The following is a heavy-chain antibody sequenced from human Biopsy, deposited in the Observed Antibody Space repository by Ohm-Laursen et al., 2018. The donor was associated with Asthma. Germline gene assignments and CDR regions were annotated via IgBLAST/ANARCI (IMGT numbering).Heavy chain of an antibody. Sequence: GSSVKVSCKVSGDSFSNYAISWVRQAPGQGLEWMGRIIPIFGPTNYAQKFQGRVTISADDSTSTAYMELRSLSSEDTAVYYCARGYSGSDRILYYYSGLEVWGQGTTVPVSS. D-gene: IGHD5-12*01. CDR3: ARGYSGSDRILYYYSGLEV. V-gene: IGHV1-69*15. J-gene: IGHJ6*02. CDR2: IIPIFGPT. CDR1: GDSFSNYA.